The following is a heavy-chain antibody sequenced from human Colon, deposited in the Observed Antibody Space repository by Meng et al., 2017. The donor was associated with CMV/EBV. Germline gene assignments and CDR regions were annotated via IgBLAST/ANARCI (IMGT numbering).Heavy chain of an antibody. V-gene: IGHV3-21*01. CDR2: ISTRRGFT. J-gene: IGHJ6*02. CDR1: GFTFSTDT. CDR3: VRGSDFRYGMDL. Sequence: GGSLRLSCAASGFTFSTDTMNWVRQAPGKGLEWVSSISTRRGFTYSADSLKGRFTISRDNEKNSVYLQMSSLRVEDTAVYYCVRGSDFRYGMDLWGQGTTVTVSS. D-gene: IGHD3-3*01.